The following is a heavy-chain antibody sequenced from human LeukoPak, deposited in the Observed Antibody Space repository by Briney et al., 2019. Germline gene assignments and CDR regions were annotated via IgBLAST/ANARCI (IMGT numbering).Heavy chain of an antibody. D-gene: IGHD6-6*01. CDR3: ARRIADPFDY. Sequence: GGSLRLSCAVSGFTFSSYSINWVRQAPGKGLEWVSSISSSSSYIYYADTVKGRFTISRDNARNSLYLQMNSLRAEDTAVYYCARRIADPFDYWGQGTLVTVSS. V-gene: IGHV3-21*01. CDR2: ISSSSSYI. CDR1: GFTFSSYS. J-gene: IGHJ4*02.